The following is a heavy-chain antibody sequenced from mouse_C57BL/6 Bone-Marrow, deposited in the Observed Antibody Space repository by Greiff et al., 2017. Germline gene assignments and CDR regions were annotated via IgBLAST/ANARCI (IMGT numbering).Heavy chain of an antibody. CDR3: TGVTTVVAEYFDV. CDR1: GFTFSNYW. Sequence: EVMLVESGGGLVQPGGSMKLSCVASGFTFSNYWMNWVRQSPEKGLEWVAQIRLKSDNYATHYAESVKGRFTISRDDSKSSVYLQMNNLRAEDTGIYYCTGVTTVVAEYFDVWGTGTTVTVSS. D-gene: IGHD1-1*01. J-gene: IGHJ1*03. V-gene: IGHV6-3*01. CDR2: IRLKSDNYAT.